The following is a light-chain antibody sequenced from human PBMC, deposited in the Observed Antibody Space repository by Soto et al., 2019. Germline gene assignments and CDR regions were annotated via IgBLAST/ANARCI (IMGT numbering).Light chain of an antibody. V-gene: IGKV4-1*01. Sequence: IVMTQSPDSLAVSVGERATINCKSSQRVLYSSNNKNYLAWYQQKPGQPPKLLIYWASTRESGVPDRFSVSGSGTDFTLTISSLQAEDVAVYYCQKYYSNHWAFGHGTKVEIK. CDR1: QRVLYSSNNKNY. J-gene: IGKJ1*01. CDR3: QKYYSNHWA. CDR2: WAS.